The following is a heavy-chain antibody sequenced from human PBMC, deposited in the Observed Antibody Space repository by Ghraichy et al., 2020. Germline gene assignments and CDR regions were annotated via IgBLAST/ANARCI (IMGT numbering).Heavy chain of an antibody. CDR1: GFTFSIYA. V-gene: IGHV3-23*01. CDR3: ANKGASAAAGATYNWFDP. D-gene: IGHD6-13*01. Sequence: GGSLRLSCAASGFTFSIYAMSWVRQAPGKGLEWVSSISGSGESTFYPDSVRGRFTISRDNSKNTLYLQMNSLRVEDTAIYHCANKGASAAAGATYNWFDPWCQGTLVTVSS. J-gene: IGHJ5*02. CDR2: ISGSGEST.